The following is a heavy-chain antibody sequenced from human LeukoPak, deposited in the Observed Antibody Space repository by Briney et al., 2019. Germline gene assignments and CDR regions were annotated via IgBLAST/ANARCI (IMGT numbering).Heavy chain of an antibody. J-gene: IGHJ5*02. CDR1: GDXVSSNSAA. CDR2: TYYRSKWYN. V-gene: IGHV6-1*01. CDR3: ARDVTRLRRELRFDP. D-gene: IGHD4-23*01. Sequence: PSETLSLTCAISGDXVSSNSAAWNWIRQSPSKGLQWLGRTYYRSKWYNDYAVSVKSRITINPDTSKNQFSLQLNSVTPEDTAVYYCARDVTRLRRELRFDPWGQGTLVTVSS.